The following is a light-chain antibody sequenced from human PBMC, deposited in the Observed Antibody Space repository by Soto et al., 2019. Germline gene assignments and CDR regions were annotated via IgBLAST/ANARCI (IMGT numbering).Light chain of an antibody. J-gene: IGKJ2*01. Sequence: EVVMKQSPATLSVSQRERTTLSCRASQSVSSNLAWYQQKPGQAPSLLIYVASTRATVIPARFSGSGSGTEFTLTISSLQSEDFAVYYCQQYHDWYTFGQGTKVDIK. V-gene: IGKV3-15*01. CDR3: QQYHDWYT. CDR1: QSVSSN. CDR2: VAS.